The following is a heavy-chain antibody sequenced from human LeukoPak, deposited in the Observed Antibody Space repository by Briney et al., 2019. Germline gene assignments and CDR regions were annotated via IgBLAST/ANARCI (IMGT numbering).Heavy chain of an antibody. CDR3: ARETTMVRGSYYYYYYMDV. CDR1: GGSISSYY. V-gene: IGHV4-59*01. D-gene: IGHD3-10*01. Sequence: SETLSLTCTVSGGSISSYYWSWIRQPPGKGLEWIGYIYYSGSTNYNPSLKSRVTISVDTSKNQFSLKLSSVTAADTAVYYCARETTMVRGSYYYYYYMDVWGKGTTVTISS. CDR2: IYYSGST. J-gene: IGHJ6*03.